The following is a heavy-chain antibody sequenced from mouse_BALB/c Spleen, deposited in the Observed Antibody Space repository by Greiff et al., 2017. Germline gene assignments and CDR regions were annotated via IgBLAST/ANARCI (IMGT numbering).Heavy chain of an antibody. CDR3: ARSAYYYGSSPYYAMDY. J-gene: IGHJ4*01. D-gene: IGHD1-1*01. V-gene: IGHV5-17*02. CDR1: GFTFSSFG. Sequence: EVHLVESGGGLVQPGGSRKLSCAASGFTFSSFGMHWVRQAPEKGLEWVAYISSGSSTIYYADTVKGRFTISRDNPKNTLFLQMTSLRSEDTAMYYCARSAYYYGSSPYYAMDYWGQGTSVTVSS. CDR2: ISSGSSTI.